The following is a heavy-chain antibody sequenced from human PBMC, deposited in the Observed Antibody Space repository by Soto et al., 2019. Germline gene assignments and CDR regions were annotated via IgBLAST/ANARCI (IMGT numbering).Heavy chain of an antibody. J-gene: IGHJ4*02. CDR2: IKSKTDGGTT. V-gene: IGHV3-15*07. CDR1: GFTFSNAW. Sequence: GGSLRLSCAASGFTFSNAWMNWVRQAPGKGLEWVGRIKSKTDGGTTDYAAPVKGRFTISRDDSKNTLYLQMNSLKTEDTAVYYCTTDPGIQLWLGEDYWGQGTLVTVSS. D-gene: IGHD5-18*01. CDR3: TTDPGIQLWLGEDY.